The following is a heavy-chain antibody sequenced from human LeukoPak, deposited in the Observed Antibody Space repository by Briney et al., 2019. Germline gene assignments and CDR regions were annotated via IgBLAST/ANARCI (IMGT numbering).Heavy chain of an antibody. D-gene: IGHD6-19*01. CDR3: ARAAVADPFDY. V-gene: IGHV3-66*01. J-gene: IGHJ4*02. CDR2: IYSGGST. Sequence: GGSLRLSCAASGFTFSSYWMSWVRQAPGKGLEWVSVIYSGGSTYYADSVKGRFTISRDNSKNTLYLQMNSLRAEDTAVYYCARAAVADPFDYWGQGTLVTVSS. CDR1: GFTFSSYW.